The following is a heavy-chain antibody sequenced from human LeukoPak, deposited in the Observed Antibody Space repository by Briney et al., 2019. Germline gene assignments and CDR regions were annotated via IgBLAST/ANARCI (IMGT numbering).Heavy chain of an antibody. V-gene: IGHV4-39*07. D-gene: IGHD2-21*01. J-gene: IGHJ4*02. CDR3: ASMKVIFYY. Sequence: SETLSLTRTVSGGSISSSSYYWGWIRQPPGKGLEWIGSIYYSGSTYYNPSLKSRVTISVDTSKNQFSLKLSSVTAADTAVYYCASMKVIFYYWGQGTLVTVSS. CDR1: GGSISSSSYY. CDR2: IYYSGST.